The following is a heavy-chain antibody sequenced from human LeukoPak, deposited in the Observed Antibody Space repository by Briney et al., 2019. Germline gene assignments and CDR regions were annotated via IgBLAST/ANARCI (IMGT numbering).Heavy chain of an antibody. V-gene: IGHV4-39*01. CDR3: ARLPGAGTYPPYFDP. CDR2: IYYSGSA. J-gene: IGHJ5*02. CDR1: GGSISRSSFY. Sequence: SETLSLTCTVSGGSISRSSFYWGWIRQPQGKGLEWIGSIYYSGSACYNPSLKSRVTISVDTSKNQLSLKLTSVTAADTAMYYCARLPGAGTYPPYFDPWGQGTLVTVSS. D-gene: IGHD3-10*01.